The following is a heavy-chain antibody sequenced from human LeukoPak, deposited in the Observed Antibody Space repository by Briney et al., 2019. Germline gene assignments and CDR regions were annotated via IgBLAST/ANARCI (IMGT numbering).Heavy chain of an antibody. J-gene: IGHJ4*02. D-gene: IGHD6-13*01. CDR3: SKDTGGEIAAPGLFHF. CDR1: GFGFDDFS. CDR2: TNWSGESI. V-gene: IGHV3-9*01. Sequence: GGSLRLSCAVSGFGFDDFSMHWVRQTPGEGLGWVAGTNWSGESIAYADSVKGRFTISRDNAEKSVYLQMSSLNAEDTAHYYCSKDTGGEIAAPGLFHFWGQGSLVIVSS.